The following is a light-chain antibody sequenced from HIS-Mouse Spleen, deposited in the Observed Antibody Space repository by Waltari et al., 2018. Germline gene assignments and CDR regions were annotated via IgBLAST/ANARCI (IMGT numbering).Light chain of an antibody. V-gene: IGLV3-10*01. CDR2: EDS. J-gene: IGLJ2*01. CDR1: PLPQKY. CDR3: YSTDSSGNHRV. Sequence: SYELTQPPSVSVSPGQTARITCSGEPLPQKYAYWYQQKSGQAPVLVIYEDSKRPSGIPERFSGSSSGTMATLTISGAQVEDEADYYCYSTDSSGNHRVFGGGTKLTVL.